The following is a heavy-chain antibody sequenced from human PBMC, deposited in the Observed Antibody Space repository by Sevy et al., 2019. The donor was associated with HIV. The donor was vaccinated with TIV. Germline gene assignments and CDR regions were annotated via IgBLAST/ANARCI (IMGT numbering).Heavy chain of an antibody. V-gene: IGHV3-30*03. CDR3: ARDGGWYNYAPTDY. CDR2: ISYDGNKK. J-gene: IGHJ4*02. D-gene: IGHD1-1*01. CDR1: GFSFSSHG. Sequence: GGSLRLSCAASGFSFSSHGMHWVRQAPGKGLEWQSVISYDGNKKYYADSVKGRFTISRDNSKNTLYLQMNSLRPEDAAVYYCARDGGWYNYAPTDYWGQGTLVTVSS.